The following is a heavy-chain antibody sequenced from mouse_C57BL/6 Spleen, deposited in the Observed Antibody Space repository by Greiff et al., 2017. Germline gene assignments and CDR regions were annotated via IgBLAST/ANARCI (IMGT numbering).Heavy chain of an antibody. CDR2: INPSTGGT. CDR1: GYSFTGYY. J-gene: IGHJ2*01. D-gene: IGHD4-1*01. V-gene: IGHV1-43*01. Sequence: VQLQQSGPELVKPGASVKISCKASGYSFTGYYMHWVKQSSEKSLEWIGEINPSTGGTSYNQKFKGKATLTVDKSSSTAYMQLKSLTSEDSAVYYCARLNWDRYFDYWGQGTTLTVSS. CDR3: ARLNWDRYFDY.